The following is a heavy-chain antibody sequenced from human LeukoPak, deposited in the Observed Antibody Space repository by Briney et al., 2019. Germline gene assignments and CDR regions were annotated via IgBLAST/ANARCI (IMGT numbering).Heavy chain of an antibody. CDR2: ISSSSSYI. D-gene: IGHD4/OR15-4a*01. CDR3: ARLGLTNDAFDI. CDR1: GFTFSSYI. V-gene: IGHV3-21*01. Sequence: GGSLRLSCAASGFTFSSYIMTWVRQAPGKGLEWVSSISSSSSYIYYADSVKGRFTISRDNAKNSLYLQMNSLRAEDTAVYYCARLGLTNDAFDIWGQGTMVTVSS. J-gene: IGHJ3*02.